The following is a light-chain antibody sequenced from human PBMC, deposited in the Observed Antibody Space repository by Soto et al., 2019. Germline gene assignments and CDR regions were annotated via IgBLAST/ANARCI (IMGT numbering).Light chain of an antibody. CDR2: DAS. V-gene: IGKV1-39*01. CDR1: QGINNY. CDR3: QQSFSIPFT. Sequence: SQMPQSPFSLSAYVGERVTITFLASQGINNYLNWYQQQPGKVPKLLIYDASYLQSGVPSRFSGSESGTDFTLNISDLRPEDFATYYCQQSFSIPFTFGPGTKVDIK. J-gene: IGKJ3*01.